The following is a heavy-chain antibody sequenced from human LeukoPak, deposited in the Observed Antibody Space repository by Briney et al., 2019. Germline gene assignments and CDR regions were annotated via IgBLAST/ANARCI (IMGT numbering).Heavy chain of an antibody. Sequence: SETLSLICAVYGGSFSGYYWSWIRQPPGKGLEWIGEINHSGSTNYNPSLKSRVTISVDTSKNQFSLKLSSVTTADTAVYYCARDSSGYRDYWGQGTLVTVSS. V-gene: IGHV4-34*01. CDR3: ARDSSGYRDY. CDR2: INHSGST. J-gene: IGHJ4*02. CDR1: GGSFSGYY. D-gene: IGHD3-22*01.